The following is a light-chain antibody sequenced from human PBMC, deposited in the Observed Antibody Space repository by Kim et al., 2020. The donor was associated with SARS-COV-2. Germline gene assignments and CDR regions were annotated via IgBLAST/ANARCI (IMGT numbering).Light chain of an antibody. J-gene: IGLJ3*02. CDR2: YNS. Sequence: SYELTQPPPVSVAPGKAASITCGGNNIGSQRVHWYQQKPGQAPVLVIYYNSDRPSGIPERFSGSNSGNTATLTISRVEAGDEADYYCQVWDSGSDHWVFG. CDR3: QVWDSGSDHWV. V-gene: IGLV3-21*04. CDR1: NIGSQR.